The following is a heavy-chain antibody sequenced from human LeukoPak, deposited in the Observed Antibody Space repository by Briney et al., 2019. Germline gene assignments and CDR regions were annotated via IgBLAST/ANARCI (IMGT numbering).Heavy chain of an antibody. Sequence: GGSLRLSCAASGVTFSSYSMNWVRQAPGKGLEWVSSISSSSSYIYYADSVKGRFTISRDNAKNSLYLQMNSLRAEDTAVYYCARDPHYYDSSGYFYWGQGTLVTVSS. CDR3: ARDPHYYDSSGYFY. CDR1: GVTFSSYS. D-gene: IGHD3-22*01. V-gene: IGHV3-21*01. J-gene: IGHJ4*02. CDR2: ISSSSSYI.